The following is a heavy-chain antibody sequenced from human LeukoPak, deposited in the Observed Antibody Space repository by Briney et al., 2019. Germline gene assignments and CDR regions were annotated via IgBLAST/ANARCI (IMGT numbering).Heavy chain of an antibody. CDR3: AKGVEGDIVATFFDP. CDR1: GFTFSTYS. D-gene: IGHD5-12*01. V-gene: IGHV3-23*01. J-gene: IGHJ5*02. CDR2: ISGSGGST. Sequence: GGSLRLSCVDSGFTFSTYSMNWVRQAPGKGLEWVSAISGSGGSTYYADSVKGRFTISRDNSKNTLYLQMNSLRAEDTAVYYCAKGVEGDIVATFFDPWGQGTLVTVSS.